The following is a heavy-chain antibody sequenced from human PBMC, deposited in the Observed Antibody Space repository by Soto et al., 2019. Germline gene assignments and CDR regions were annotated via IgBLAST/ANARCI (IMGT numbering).Heavy chain of an antibody. J-gene: IGHJ6*02. V-gene: IGHV4-59*01. Sequence: QVQLQESGPGLVKPSETLSLTCTVSGGSIRSYYWSWIRQPPGKGLEWIGYIYYNGSASYNPSLKSRVTMSVDTSKKQFSLKLSSVTAADTALYYCARDERLWFGQSNAGHRDYYFFGMDVWGQGTTVTVSS. CDR3: ARDERLWFGQSNAGHRDYYFFGMDV. CDR1: GGSIRSYY. CDR2: IYYNGSA. D-gene: IGHD3-10*01.